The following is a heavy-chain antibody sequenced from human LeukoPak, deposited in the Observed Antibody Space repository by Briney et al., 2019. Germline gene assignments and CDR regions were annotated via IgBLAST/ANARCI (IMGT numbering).Heavy chain of an antibody. J-gene: IGHJ5*02. Sequence: GGSLRPSCAASGFTFSNAWMSWVRQAPGKGLEWVGRIKSKTDGGTTDYAAPVKGRFTISRDDSKNTLYLQMNSLKTEDTAVYYCARDAKPSSSWYSWFDPWGQGTLVTVSS. CDR3: ARDAKPSSSWYSWFDP. V-gene: IGHV3-15*01. CDR2: IKSKTDGGTT. CDR1: GFTFSNAW. D-gene: IGHD6-13*01.